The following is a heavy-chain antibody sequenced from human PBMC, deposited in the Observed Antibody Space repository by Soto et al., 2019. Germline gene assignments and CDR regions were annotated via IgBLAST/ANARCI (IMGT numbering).Heavy chain of an antibody. Sequence: EVQLLESGGGLVQPGGSLRLSCAASGFTFSSYAMSWVRQAPGKGLEWVSAISGSGGSTYYADSVKGRFTILRDNSKNTLYLQMNSLRAEDTAVVYCAKAWGQLWPSFDYWGQGTLVTVSS. CDR1: GFTFSSYA. V-gene: IGHV3-23*01. D-gene: IGHD5-18*01. CDR2: ISGSGGST. CDR3: AKAWGQLWPSFDY. J-gene: IGHJ4*02.